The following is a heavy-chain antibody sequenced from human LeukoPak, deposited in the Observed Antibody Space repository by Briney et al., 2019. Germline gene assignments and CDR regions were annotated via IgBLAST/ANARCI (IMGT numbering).Heavy chain of an antibody. J-gene: IGHJ4*02. CDR1: GFTFSTYS. V-gene: IGHV3-33*08. CDR3: ARDEGLITGSHFDY. CDR2: IWYDGSNK. Sequence: PGGSLRLSCAASGFTFSTYSMHWVRQAPGKGLEWVAVIWYDGSNKYYADSVKGRFTISRDNSKNTLYLQMNSLRAEDTAVYYCARDEGLITGSHFDYWGQGTLVTVSS. D-gene: IGHD1-20*01.